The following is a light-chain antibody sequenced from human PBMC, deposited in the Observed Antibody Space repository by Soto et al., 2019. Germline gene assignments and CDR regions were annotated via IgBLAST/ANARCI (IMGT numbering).Light chain of an antibody. V-gene: IGKV3-11*01. J-gene: IGKJ2*01. CDR2: DAS. CDR1: QSVSSY. CDR3: QQHSNWPPLYT. Sequence: EIVLTQSPATLSLSPRERATLSCRASQSVSSYLAWYQQKPGQAPRLLIYDASNRATGIPARFSGSGTGTDFTLTISSLEPEDFAVYYCQQHSNWPPLYTFGQGTKLEIK.